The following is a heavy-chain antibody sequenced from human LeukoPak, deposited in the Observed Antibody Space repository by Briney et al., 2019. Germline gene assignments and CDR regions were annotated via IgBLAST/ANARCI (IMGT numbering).Heavy chain of an antibody. J-gene: IGHJ4*02. CDR3: VQDLSYVRSGSVFYY. CDR2: VNSRGTT. CDR1: GATFEGYT. V-gene: IGHV3-43*01. Sequence: PGGSLRLPSVASGATFEGYTINWGRQAPRQALEWGSFVNSRGTTSFTDSVKGRFTITRDNSKSSLYLQMETLRPEDTAFYYCVQDLSYVRSGSVFYYWGEGTLVTVSP. D-gene: IGHD3-3*01.